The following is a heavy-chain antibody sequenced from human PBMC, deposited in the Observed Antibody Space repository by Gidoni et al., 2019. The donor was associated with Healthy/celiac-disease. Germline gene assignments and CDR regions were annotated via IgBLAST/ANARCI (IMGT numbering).Heavy chain of an antibody. Sequence: QVQLVQSGAEVTKPGSSVKVSCKASGGTFSSYTISWVRQAPGQGLEWMGRIIPILGIANYEQKFQGRVTITADKSTSTAYMELSSLRSEDTAVYYCARDFGGAGTTYYYYGMDVWGQGTTVTVSS. CDR3: ARDFGGAGTTYYYYGMDV. J-gene: IGHJ6*02. CDR1: GGTFSSYT. D-gene: IGHD1-7*01. V-gene: IGHV1-69*08. CDR2: IIPILGIA.